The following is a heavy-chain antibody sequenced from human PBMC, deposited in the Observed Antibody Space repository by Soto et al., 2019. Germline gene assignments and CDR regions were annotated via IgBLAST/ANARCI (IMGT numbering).Heavy chain of an antibody. CDR2: IYYSGST. CDR3: ARVPSGGVAYFDY. V-gene: IGHV4-59*01. Sequence: SETLSLTCTVSGGSISSYYWSWIRQPPGKGLERIGYIYYSGSTSYNPSHKSRVTISVDTSKNQFSLKLSSVTAADTAVYYCARVPSGGVAYFDYWGQGTLVTVSS. D-gene: IGHD3-16*01. J-gene: IGHJ4*02. CDR1: GGSISSYY.